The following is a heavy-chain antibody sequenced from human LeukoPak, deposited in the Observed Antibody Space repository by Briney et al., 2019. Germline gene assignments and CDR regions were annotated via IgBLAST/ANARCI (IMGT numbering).Heavy chain of an antibody. J-gene: IGHJ4*02. CDR1: GGTFSTYA. Sequence: SVKVSCKASGGTFSTYAITWVRQAPGQGLEWMGRILPIFDMANYAQKFQGRVTITADKSTRTAYMELSSLRSDDTAVYYCAREGYYGSGSYYNIRYFDYWGQGTLVTVSS. V-gene: IGHV1-69*17. CDR2: ILPIFDMA. D-gene: IGHD3-10*01. CDR3: AREGYYGSGSYYNIRYFDY.